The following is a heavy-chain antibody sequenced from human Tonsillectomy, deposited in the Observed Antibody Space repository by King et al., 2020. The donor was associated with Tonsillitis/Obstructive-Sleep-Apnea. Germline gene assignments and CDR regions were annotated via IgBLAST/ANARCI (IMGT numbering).Heavy chain of an antibody. D-gene: IGHD3-10*01. Sequence: QVQLQQWGAGLLKPSETLSLTCAVYGGSFSGYYWSWIRQPPGKGLEWIGEINHSGSTNYNPSLKSRVTISVDTSKNQFSLKLSSVTAADTAVYYCAGGGTNYGSGTYNWFDPWGQGTLVTVSS. CDR2: INHSGST. V-gene: IGHV4-34*01. CDR1: GGSFSGYY. J-gene: IGHJ5*02. CDR3: AGGGTNYGSGTYNWFDP.